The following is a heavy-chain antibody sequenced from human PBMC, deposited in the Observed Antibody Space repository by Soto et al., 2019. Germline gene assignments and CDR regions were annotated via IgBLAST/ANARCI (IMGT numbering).Heavy chain of an antibody. CDR3: ARDQEGYCSGGSCYYYGMDV. Sequence: QVQLVQSGAEVKKPGSSVKVSCTASGGTFSSYTISWVRQAPGQGLEWMGRIIPILGIANYAQKFQGRVTITADKSTSTAYMELSSLRSEDTAAYYCARDQEGYCSGGSCYYYGMDVWGQGTTVTVSS. V-gene: IGHV1-69*08. CDR2: IIPILGIA. J-gene: IGHJ6*02. D-gene: IGHD2-15*01. CDR1: GGTFSSYT.